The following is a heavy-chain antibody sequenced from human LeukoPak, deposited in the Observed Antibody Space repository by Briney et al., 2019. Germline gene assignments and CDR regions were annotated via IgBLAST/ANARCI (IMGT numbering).Heavy chain of an antibody. CDR1: GFTFSSYA. CDR3: AKAGRKRITIFGVVSGPFDY. Sequence: GSLRLSCAASGFTFSSYAMSWVRQAPGKGLEWVSAISGSGGSTYYADSVKGRFTISRDNSKNTLYLQMNSLRAEDTAVYYCAKAGRKRITIFGVVSGPFDYWGQGTLVTVSS. J-gene: IGHJ4*02. V-gene: IGHV3-23*01. CDR2: ISGSGGST. D-gene: IGHD3-3*01.